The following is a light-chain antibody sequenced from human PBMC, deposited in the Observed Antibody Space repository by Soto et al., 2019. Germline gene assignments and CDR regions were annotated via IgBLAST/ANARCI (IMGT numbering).Light chain of an antibody. CDR3: CSYAGSNNPLI. CDR1: SSDVGNYNF. CDR2: EVS. V-gene: IGLV2-23*02. J-gene: IGLJ1*01. Sequence: QSALTQPASVSGSPGQSITVSCTGTSSDVGNYNFVSWYQQHPGKAPKLMIYEVSKRPSGVSNRFSGSKSGNTASLTISGLQAEDEADYYCCSYAGSNNPLIFGTGTKLTVL.